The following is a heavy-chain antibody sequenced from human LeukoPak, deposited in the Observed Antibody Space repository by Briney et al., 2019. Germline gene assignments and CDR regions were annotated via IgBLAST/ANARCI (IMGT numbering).Heavy chain of an antibody. D-gene: IGHD6-25*01. Sequence: SETLSLTCTVSGGSMRDYYWSWIRQPPGKGLEWIGYTYHSGSTDYNPSLKSRVTMSVDTSKNQFSLKLTSVTAADTAVYYCARDQVWGSTGAFDIWGQGTMVTVSS. J-gene: IGHJ3*02. CDR3: ARDQVWGSTGAFDI. CDR2: TYHSGST. V-gene: IGHV4-59*12. CDR1: GGSMRDYY.